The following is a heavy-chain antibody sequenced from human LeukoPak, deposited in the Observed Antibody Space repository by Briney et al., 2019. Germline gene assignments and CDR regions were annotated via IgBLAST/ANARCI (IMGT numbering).Heavy chain of an antibody. CDR2: IYTSGST. D-gene: IGHD2-15*01. CDR1: GGSISSGSYY. V-gene: IGHV4-61*02. CDR3: AGGGNWFDP. J-gene: IGHJ5*02. Sequence: SQTLSLTCTVSGGSISSGSYYWSWIRQPAGKGLEWIGRIYTSGSTNYNPSLKSRVTMSVDTSKNQFSLKLSSVTAADTAVYYCAGGGNWFDPWGQGTLVTVSS.